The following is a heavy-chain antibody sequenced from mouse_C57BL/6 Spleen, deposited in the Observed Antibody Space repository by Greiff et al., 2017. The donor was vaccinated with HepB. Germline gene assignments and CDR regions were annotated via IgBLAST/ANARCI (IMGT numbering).Heavy chain of an antibody. CDR3: ARRNYDYENYAMDY. D-gene: IGHD2-4*01. Sequence: QVQLQQSGAELVRPGASVKLSCKASGYTFTDYYINWVKQRPGQGLEWIARIYPGSGNTYYNEKFKGKATLTAEKSSSTAYMQLSSLTSEDSAVYFCARRNYDYENYAMDYWGQGTSVTVSS. J-gene: IGHJ4*01. CDR1: GYTFTDYY. CDR2: IYPGSGNT. V-gene: IGHV1-76*01.